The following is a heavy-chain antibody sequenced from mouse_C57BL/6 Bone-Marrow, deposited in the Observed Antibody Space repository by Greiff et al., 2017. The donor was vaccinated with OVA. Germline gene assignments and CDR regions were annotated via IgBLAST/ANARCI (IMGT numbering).Heavy chain of an antibody. CDR3: ARGELLEYYFDY. CDR2: INPYNGDT. CDR1: GYSFTGYF. V-gene: IGHV1-20*01. J-gene: IGHJ2*01. Sequence: EVQLQQSGPELVKPGDSVKISCKASGYSFTGYFMNWVMQSHGKSLEWIGRINPYNGDTFYNQKFKGKATLTVDKSSSTAHMELRSLTSEDSAVYYCARGELLEYYFDYWGQGTTLTVSS. D-gene: IGHD2-12*01.